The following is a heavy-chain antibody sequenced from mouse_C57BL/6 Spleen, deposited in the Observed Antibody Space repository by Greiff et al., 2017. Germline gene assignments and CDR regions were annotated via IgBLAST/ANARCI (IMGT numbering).Heavy chain of an antibody. CDR2: ISDGGSYT. D-gene: IGHD4-1*01. V-gene: IGHV5-4*01. CDR3: ARDEGKLGRYFDY. J-gene: IGHJ2*01. CDR1: GFTFSSYA. Sequence: EVKLVESGGGLVKPGGSLKLSCAASGFTFSSYAMSWVRQTPEKRLEWVATISDGGSYTYYPDNVKGRFTISRDNAKNNLYLQMSHLKSEDTAMYYCARDEGKLGRYFDYWGQGTTLTVSS.